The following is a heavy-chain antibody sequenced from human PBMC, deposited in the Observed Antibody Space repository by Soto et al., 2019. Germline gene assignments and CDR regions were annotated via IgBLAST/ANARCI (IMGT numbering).Heavy chain of an antibody. CDR3: ARGRIAVAVSYYYYHGMDV. CDR1: GGSISSYY. D-gene: IGHD6-19*01. J-gene: IGHJ6*02. CDR2: IYYSGST. Sequence: PSETLSLTCTVSGGSISSYYWSWIRQPPGKGLEWIGYIYYSGSTNYNPSLKSRVTISVDTSKNQFSLKLSSVTAADTAVYYCARGRIAVAVSYYYYHGMDVWGQGTTVTVSS. V-gene: IGHV4-59*01.